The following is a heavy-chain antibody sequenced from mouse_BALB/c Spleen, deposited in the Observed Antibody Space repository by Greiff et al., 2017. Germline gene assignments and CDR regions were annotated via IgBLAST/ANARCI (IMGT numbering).Heavy chain of an antibody. CDR3: ARDYYRYSWFAY. J-gene: IGHJ3*01. V-gene: IGHV3-2*02. CDR1: GYSITSDYA. CDR2: ISYSGST. Sequence: VQLQQSGPGLVKPSQSLSLTCTVTGYSITSDYAWNWIRQFPGNKLEWMGYISYSGSTSYNPSLKSRISITRDTSKNQFFLQLNSVTTEDTATYYCARDYYRYSWFAYWGQGTLVTVSA. D-gene: IGHD2-14*01.